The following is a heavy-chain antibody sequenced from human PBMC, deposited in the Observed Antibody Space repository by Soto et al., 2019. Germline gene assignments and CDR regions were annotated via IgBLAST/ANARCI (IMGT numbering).Heavy chain of an antibody. Sequence: GASVKVSCKASGYTFTNYAMHWVRQAPGQRLEWMGWINAGNGNTKYSQKFQGRVTITRDTSASTAYMELSSLRSEDTAVYYCARGAIVPTVTASDYYYGMDVWRQGTTVTAP. CDR1: GYTFTNYA. V-gene: IGHV1-3*01. D-gene: IGHD4-4*01. CDR2: INAGNGNT. CDR3: ARGAIVPTVTASDYYYGMDV. J-gene: IGHJ6*02.